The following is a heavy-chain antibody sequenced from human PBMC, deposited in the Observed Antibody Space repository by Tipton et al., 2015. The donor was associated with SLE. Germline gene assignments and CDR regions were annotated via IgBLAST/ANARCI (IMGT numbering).Heavy chain of an antibody. CDR2: ISYSENT. CDR3: ARDTRSSRYFQH. V-gene: IGHV4-30-4*01. Sequence: TLSLTCTVSGGSISSGDYYWSWIRQPPGKGLEWIGYISYSENTYFNPSLKSRVTMSVDTSKNQFSLRLSSVTAADTAVYSCARDTRSSRYFQHWGQGILVTVSS. D-gene: IGHD6-6*01. J-gene: IGHJ1*01. CDR1: GGSISSGDYY.